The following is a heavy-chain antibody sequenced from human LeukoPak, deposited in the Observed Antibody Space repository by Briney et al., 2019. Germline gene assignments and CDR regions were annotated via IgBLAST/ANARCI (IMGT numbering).Heavy chain of an antibody. J-gene: IGHJ4*02. Sequence: GGSLRLSCAASGFTFSSYAMSWVRQAPGKGLEGVSTISGSGGSTYYADSVKGRFTISRDNSKNTLYLQMNSLRAEDTAVYYCAKHYYGSGSGGDYWGQGTLVTVSS. CDR3: AKHYYGSGSGGDY. V-gene: IGHV3-23*01. CDR1: GFTFSSYA. CDR2: ISGSGGST. D-gene: IGHD3-10*01.